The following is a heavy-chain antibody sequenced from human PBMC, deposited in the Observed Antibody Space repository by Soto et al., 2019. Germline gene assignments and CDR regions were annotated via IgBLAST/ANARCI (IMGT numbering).Heavy chain of an antibody. CDR2: IYYSGST. CDR3: ARVQRYNWNYKWFDP. Sequence: ETLSLPCTVSGGSISSYYWSSIRQPPGKGLEWIRYIYYSGSTNYNPSLQSRVTISVDTAKNQFSLKLSSVTVADTAVYYCARVQRYNWNYKWFDPWGQGTLVTVS. D-gene: IGHD1-7*01. J-gene: IGHJ5*02. CDR1: GGSISSYY. V-gene: IGHV4-59*01.